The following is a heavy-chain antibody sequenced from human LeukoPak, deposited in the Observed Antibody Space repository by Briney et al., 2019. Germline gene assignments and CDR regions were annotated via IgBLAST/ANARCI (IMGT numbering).Heavy chain of an antibody. CDR2: INHSGST. D-gene: IGHD3-16*01. V-gene: IGHV4-34*01. CDR3: ARLTHYDYVWGRYYYYYMDV. J-gene: IGHJ6*03. CDR1: GFTFGDYA. Sequence: GSLRLSCTASGFTFGDYAMSWVRQAPGKGLEWIGEINHSGSTNYNPSLKSRVTISVDTSKNQFSLKLSSVTAADTAVYYCARLTHYDYVWGRYYYYYMDVWGKGTTVTISS.